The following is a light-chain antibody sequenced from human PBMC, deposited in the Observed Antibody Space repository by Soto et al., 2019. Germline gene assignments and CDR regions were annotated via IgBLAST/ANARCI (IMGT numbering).Light chain of an antibody. Sequence: EIVLTQSPGTLSLSPGKRATLSCSASQSISSSYLAWYQQRPGQAPRLLIYGASSRATGIPDRFSGSGSGTDFTLTISSLEPEDFAVYYCQQRSNWPPITFGQGTRLEIK. CDR1: QSISSSY. CDR2: GAS. CDR3: QQRSNWPPIT. V-gene: IGKV3D-20*02. J-gene: IGKJ5*01.